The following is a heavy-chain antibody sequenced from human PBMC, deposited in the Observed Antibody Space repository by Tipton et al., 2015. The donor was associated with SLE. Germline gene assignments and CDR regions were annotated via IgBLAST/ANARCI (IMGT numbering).Heavy chain of an antibody. D-gene: IGHD2-15*01. J-gene: IGHJ4*02. Sequence: GLVKPSQTLSLTCVISGDSVSSNNAAWNWIRQSPSRGLEWLGRTYYRSKWFNNYAVSVQSRITFNSDTSKNQFSLQLNSVTPEDTALYYCARTCSGGSCCSFDSWGQGTLVTVSS. CDR2: TYYRSKWFN. V-gene: IGHV6-1*01. CDR3: ARTCSGGSCCSFDS. CDR1: GDSVSSNNAA.